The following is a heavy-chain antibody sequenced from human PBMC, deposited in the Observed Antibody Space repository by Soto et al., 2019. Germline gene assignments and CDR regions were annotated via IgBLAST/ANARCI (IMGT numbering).Heavy chain of an antibody. CDR1: GFTFDDYA. Sequence: GGSLRLSCAASGFTFDDYAMHWVRQAPGKGLEWVSCISWNSGSIGYADSVKGRFTISRDNAKNSLYLQMNSLRAEDTAVYYCARDYRIAAAGTCFDYWGQGTLVTVSS. CDR2: ISWNSGSI. CDR3: ARDYRIAAAGTCFDY. J-gene: IGHJ4*02. V-gene: IGHV3-9*01. D-gene: IGHD6-13*01.